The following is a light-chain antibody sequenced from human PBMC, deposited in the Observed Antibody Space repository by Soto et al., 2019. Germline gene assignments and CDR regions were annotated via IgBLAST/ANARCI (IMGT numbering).Light chain of an antibody. CDR1: QSVSSSY. Sequence: EIVLTQSPGTQSLSPGERASLSCMASQSVSSSYLAWYQKKPGQAPRLLIYGASSRATGIPDRFSGSGSGTDFTLTISRLEPEDFAVYYCQQYGSSPGTFGQGTKVEIK. CDR2: GAS. CDR3: QQYGSSPGT. V-gene: IGKV3-20*01. J-gene: IGKJ1*01.